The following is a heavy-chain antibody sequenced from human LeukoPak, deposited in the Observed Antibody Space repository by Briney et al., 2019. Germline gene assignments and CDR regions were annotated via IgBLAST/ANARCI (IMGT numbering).Heavy chain of an antibody. CDR3: AKDRESYYCSNTNCYLHY. CDR1: GFSFSSHG. CDR2: IIGGAGST. Sequence: PGGSLRLSCAASGFSFSSHGMSWVRQAPGKGLEWVSGIIGGAGSTYYADSVKGRFTISRDNSKNTLYLQMNSLRAEDTALYYCAKDRESYYCSNTNCYLHYWGQGTLVTVSS. V-gene: IGHV3-23*01. J-gene: IGHJ4*02. D-gene: IGHD2-2*01.